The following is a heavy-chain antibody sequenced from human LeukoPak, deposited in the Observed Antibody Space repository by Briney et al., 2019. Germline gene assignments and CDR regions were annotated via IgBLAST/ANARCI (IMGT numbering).Heavy chain of an antibody. V-gene: IGHV6-1*01. CDR2: TYYRSKWYN. Sequence: SQTLSLTCAISGDSVSSNSAAWNWIRQSPSRGLEWLGRTYYRSKWYNDYAVSVKSRITINPDTSKNQFSLQLNSVTPEDTAVYYCARGGAQWRQGYYYMDVWGKGTTVTVSS. CDR1: GDSVSSNSAA. D-gene: IGHD6-19*01. J-gene: IGHJ6*03. CDR3: ARGGAQWRQGYYYMDV.